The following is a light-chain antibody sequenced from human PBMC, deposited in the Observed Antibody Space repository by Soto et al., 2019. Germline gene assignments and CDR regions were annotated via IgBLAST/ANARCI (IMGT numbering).Light chain of an antibody. J-gene: IGKJ4*01. Sequence: DIQVTQSPSSLSASVGDRVTITCRASQNINNYLNWYQQKPGKAPKLLIYAASSLQSGVPSRFSGSGSGTDFILTINSLQPDDVATYYCQKYNSAPPLTFGGGTKVDIK. CDR3: QKYNSAPPLT. CDR2: AAS. CDR1: QNINNY. V-gene: IGKV1-39*01.